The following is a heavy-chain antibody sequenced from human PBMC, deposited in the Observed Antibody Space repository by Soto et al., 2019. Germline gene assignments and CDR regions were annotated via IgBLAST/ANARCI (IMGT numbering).Heavy chain of an antibody. J-gene: IGHJ4*02. CDR2: TRNKANGYST. D-gene: IGHD3-10*01. CDR3: VRTSHYGSGSSNFDF. CDR1: GFTLSDHY. Sequence: EVQLVESGGGLVQPGGSLRLSCAASGFTLSDHYMDWVRQAPGRGLEWVGRTRNKANGYSTEDAAAVKGRLIVSSDDSLNSLYLPRHSLKTEDTAVYYCVRTSHYGSGSSNFDFWGQGTLVTVSS. V-gene: IGHV3-72*01.